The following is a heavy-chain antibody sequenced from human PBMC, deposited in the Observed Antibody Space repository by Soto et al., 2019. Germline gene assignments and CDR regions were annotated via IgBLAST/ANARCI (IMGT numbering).Heavy chain of an antibody. CDR2: ISGSGGST. Sequence: EVQLLESGGGLVQPGGSLRLSCAASGFTFSSYAMSWVRQAPGKGLEWVSAISGSGGSTYYADSVKGRFTISRDNSKNTLYLQMNSLRAEDTAVYYCAKGDYYDSSGYYYFAWCQGTMVNVSS. CDR3: AKGDYYDSSGYYYFA. CDR1: GFTFSSYA. J-gene: IGHJ3*01. D-gene: IGHD3-22*01. V-gene: IGHV3-23*01.